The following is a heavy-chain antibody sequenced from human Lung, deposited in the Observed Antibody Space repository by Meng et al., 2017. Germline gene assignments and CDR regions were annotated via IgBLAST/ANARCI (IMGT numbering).Heavy chain of an antibody. J-gene: IGHJ4*02. Sequence: QLNEWGAGLLQPSDTRSLTCVVSGGSFSDYYRGWIRQPPGKGLEWIGEINHSGSTNYNPSLERRATISVDTSQNNLSLKLSSVTAADSAVYYCARGPTTMAHDFDYWGQGTLVTVSS. CDR3: ARGPTTMAHDFDY. CDR2: INHSGST. CDR1: GGSFSDYY. D-gene: IGHD4-11*01. V-gene: IGHV4-34*01.